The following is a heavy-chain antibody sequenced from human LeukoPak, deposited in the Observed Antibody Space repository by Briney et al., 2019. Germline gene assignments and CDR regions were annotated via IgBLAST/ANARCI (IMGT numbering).Heavy chain of an antibody. CDR1: GYSFTSNC. J-gene: IGHJ5*02. CDR2: ISPGDSDT. D-gene: IGHD4-23*01. V-gene: IGHV5-51*01. Sequence: GESLKISCKGSGYSFTSNCIGWVRQMPGKGLEWMGIISPGDSDTRYSPSFQGQVTISADKSINTAYLQWSSLKASDTAMYYCANSFLEGFDPWGQGPLVTVSS. CDR3: ANSFLEGFDP.